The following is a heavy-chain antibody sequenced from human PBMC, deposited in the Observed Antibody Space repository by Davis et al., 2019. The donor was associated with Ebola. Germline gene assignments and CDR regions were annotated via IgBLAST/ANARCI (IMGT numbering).Heavy chain of an antibody. Sequence: GESLKISCAASGFTFSSYWMHWVRQAPGKGLVWVSRINPDGTTTAYADSVEGRFTISRDNAKNTLFLQMDSLRAEDTAVYYCTKDFDYENAYWGQGSLVTVSS. D-gene: IGHD3-9*01. CDR2: INPDGTTT. CDR1: GFTFSSYW. V-gene: IGHV3-74*01. CDR3: TKDFDYENAY. J-gene: IGHJ4*02.